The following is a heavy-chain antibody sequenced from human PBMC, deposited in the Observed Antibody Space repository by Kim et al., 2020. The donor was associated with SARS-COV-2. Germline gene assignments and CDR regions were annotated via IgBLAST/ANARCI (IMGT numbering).Heavy chain of an antibody. D-gene: IGHD5-18*01. Sequence: SETLSLTCAVYGGSFSGYYWSWIRQPPGKGLEWIGEINHSGSTNYNPSLKSRVTISVDTSKNQFSLKLSSVTAADTAVYYCARGRAMEPRRLDYWGQGTLVTVSS. CDR1: GGSFSGYY. CDR3: ARGRAMEPRRLDY. J-gene: IGHJ4*02. CDR2: INHSGST. V-gene: IGHV4-34*01.